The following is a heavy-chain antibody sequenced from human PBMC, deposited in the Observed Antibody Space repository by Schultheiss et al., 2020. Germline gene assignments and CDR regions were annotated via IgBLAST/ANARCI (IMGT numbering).Heavy chain of an antibody. CDR2: ISWDSGNI. D-gene: IGHD1-26*01. CDR1: GFTFSSYD. CDR3: ARDMVLGVTFPHI. V-gene: IGHV3-9*01. J-gene: IGHJ3*02. Sequence: GGSLRLSCAGSGFTFSSYDMHWVRQAPGKGLEWVSGISWDSGNIGYADSVKGRFTISRDNAKNSLYLQMNSLRAEDTALYYCARDMVLGVTFPHIWGQGTIVTVSS.